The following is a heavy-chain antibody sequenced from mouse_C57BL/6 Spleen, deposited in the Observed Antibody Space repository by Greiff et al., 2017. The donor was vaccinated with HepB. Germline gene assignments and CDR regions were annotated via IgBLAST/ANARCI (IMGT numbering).Heavy chain of an antibody. CDR1: GYTFTEYT. J-gene: IGHJ4*01. CDR2: FYPGSGSI. Sequence: VKLMESGAELVKPGASVKLSCKASGYTFTEYTIHWVKQRSGQGLEWIGWFYPGSGSIKYNEKFKDKATLTADKSSSTVYMELSRLTSEDSAVYFCARHEEDYYGRGYAMDYWGQGTSVTVSS. V-gene: IGHV1-62-2*01. CDR3: ARHEEDYYGRGYAMDY. D-gene: IGHD1-1*01.